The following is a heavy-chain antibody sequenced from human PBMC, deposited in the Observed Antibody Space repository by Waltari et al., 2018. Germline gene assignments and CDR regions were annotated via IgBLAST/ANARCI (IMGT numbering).Heavy chain of an antibody. CDR1: GFTICRFW. J-gene: IGHJ4*02. V-gene: IGHV3-7*01. CDR2: IGPDGSDK. D-gene: IGHD1-1*01. CDR3: VGWNDPINS. Sequence: EAQLVQSGGGLVQPGGSLTLSCAASGFTICRFWMTWIRQGPGQGLQWVAHIGPDGSDKYVVDSVKGRFPSSRDNAENSLLLQMSSLRVEDTALYYCVGWNDPINSWGQGTLVAVSS.